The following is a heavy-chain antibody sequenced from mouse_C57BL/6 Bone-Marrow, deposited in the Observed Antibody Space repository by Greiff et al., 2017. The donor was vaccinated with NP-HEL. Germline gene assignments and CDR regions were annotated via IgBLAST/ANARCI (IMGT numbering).Heavy chain of an antibody. CDR3: ARPAQATPYAMDY. Sequence: VQLKESGPELVKPGASVKIPCKASGYTFTDYNMDWVKQSHGKSLEWIGDINPNNGGTIYNQKFKGKATLTVDKSSSTAYMELRSLTSEDTAVYYCARPAQATPYAMDYWGQGTSVTVSS. D-gene: IGHD3-2*02. J-gene: IGHJ4*01. CDR2: INPNNGGT. V-gene: IGHV1-18*01. CDR1: GYTFTDYN.